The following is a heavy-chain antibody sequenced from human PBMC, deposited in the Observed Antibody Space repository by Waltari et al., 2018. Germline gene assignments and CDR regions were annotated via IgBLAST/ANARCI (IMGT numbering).Heavy chain of an antibody. V-gene: IGHV3-9*01. CDR2: IGWNSGAI. CDR1: GFRLADYA. CDR3: VKGGWGFGAFYEQH. D-gene: IGHD3-10*01. J-gene: IGHJ4*02. Sequence: EVQLVTSGGGLVQPGRSLRVACVGSGFRLADYAMYWVRERPGKGLEWLSGIGWNSGAIGYADSVRGRFSTYRDNARKSLYLQMGRLRPEDTALYYCVKGGWGFGAFYEQHWGQGIQVTVSS.